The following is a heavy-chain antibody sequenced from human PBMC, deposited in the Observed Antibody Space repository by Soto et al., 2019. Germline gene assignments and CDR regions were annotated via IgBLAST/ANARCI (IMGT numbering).Heavy chain of an antibody. D-gene: IGHD1-7*01. Sequence: PSETLSLTCSVSGGSISSGGYYWSWIRQHPGKGLEWIGYIYYSGSTYYNPSLKSRVTISVDTSKNQFSLKLSSVTAADTAVYYCARVNWHYKRTVDYWGQGTLVTVSS. CDR2: IYYSGST. V-gene: IGHV4-31*03. CDR1: GGSISSGGYY. J-gene: IGHJ4*02. CDR3: ARVNWHYKRTVDY.